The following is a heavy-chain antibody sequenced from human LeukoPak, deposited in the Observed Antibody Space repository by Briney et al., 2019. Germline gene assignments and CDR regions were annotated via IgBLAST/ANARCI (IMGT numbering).Heavy chain of an antibody. CDR3: AVMNSLRAYNWFDP. D-gene: IGHD2-8*01. CDR2: IYYSGST. CDR1: GGSISSYY. V-gene: IGHV4-59*01. J-gene: IGHJ5*02. Sequence: SETLSLTCTGSGGSISSYYWSWIRQPPGKGLEWIGYIYYSGSTNYNPSLKSRVTISVDTSGNQVSLKMSSVTPADTAVYSGAVMNSLRAYNWFDPWGQGTLVTFSS.